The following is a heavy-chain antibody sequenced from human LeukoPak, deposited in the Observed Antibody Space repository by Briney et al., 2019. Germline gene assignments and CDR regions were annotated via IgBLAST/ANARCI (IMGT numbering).Heavy chain of an antibody. CDR3: ARSEQYCGGDCYPVHYYGMDV. D-gene: IGHD2-21*02. J-gene: IGHJ6*02. CDR2: TYYRSKWYN. V-gene: IGHV6-1*01. CDR1: GDSVSSNSAA. Sequence: SQTLSLTCAISGDSVSSNSAAWNWIRQSPSRGLEWLGRTYYRSKWYNDYAVSVKSRITINPDTSKNQFSLQLNSVTPEDTAVYYCARSEQYCGGDCYPVHYYGMDVWGQGTTVTVSS.